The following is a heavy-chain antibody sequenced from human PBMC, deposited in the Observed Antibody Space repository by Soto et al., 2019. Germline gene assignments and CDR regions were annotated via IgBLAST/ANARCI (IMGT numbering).Heavy chain of an antibody. CDR2: IYYSGST. CDR1: GGSISSGDYY. D-gene: IGHD3-16*01. Sequence: SETLSLTCTVSGGSISSGDYYWSWIRQPPGKGLEWIGYIYYSGSTYYNPSLKSRVTISVDTSKNQFSLKLSSVTAADTAVYYCARVNVWFWFDPWGQGTLVTVSS. CDR3: ARVNVWFWFDP. V-gene: IGHV4-30-4*01. J-gene: IGHJ5*02.